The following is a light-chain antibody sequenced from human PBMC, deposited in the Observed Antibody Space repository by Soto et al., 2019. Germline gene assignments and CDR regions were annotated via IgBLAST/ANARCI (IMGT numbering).Light chain of an antibody. J-gene: IGLJ2*01. CDR2: DVT. V-gene: IGLV2-14*03. Sequence: QSVLTQPASVSGSPGRSVTISCTGTSTDVGDFNYVSWYQHLPGRAPKLIIYDVTNRPSGISYRFSASKSGRTASLTISGLQAEDEGDYDCSSYSSSTTHVVFGGGTKVTVL. CDR3: SSYSSSTTHVV. CDR1: STDVGDFNY.